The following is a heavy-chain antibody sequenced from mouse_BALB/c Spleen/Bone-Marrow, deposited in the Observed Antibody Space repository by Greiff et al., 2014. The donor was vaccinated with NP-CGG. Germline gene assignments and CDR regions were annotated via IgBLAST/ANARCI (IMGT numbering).Heavy chain of an antibody. D-gene: IGHD2-14*01. V-gene: IGHV1-15*01. CDR3: TRREAYYRYDGDFDY. CDR2: TDPETTGT. CDR1: GYTFTDYE. J-gene: IGHJ2*01. Sequence: QVQLQQSRAELVRPGASVTLSCKASGYTFTDYEMHWVKQTPVHGLEWIGATDPETTGTACNQKFKGKATLIADKSPSTAYMELRSLTSEDSAVYYCTRREAYYRYDGDFDYWGQGTTLTVSS.